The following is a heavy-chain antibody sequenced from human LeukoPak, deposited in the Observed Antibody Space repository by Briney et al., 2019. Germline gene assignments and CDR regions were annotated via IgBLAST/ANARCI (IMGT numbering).Heavy chain of an antibody. Sequence: SVKVSCKASGGTFSSYATSWVRQAPGQGLEWMGGIIPIFGTANYAQKFQGRVTITSDDSTSTAYMELSSLRSEDTAVYYCARLKRGIGAAGTSLRGWFDPWGQGTLVTVSS. V-gene: IGHV1-69*13. CDR2: IIPIFGTA. CDR3: ARLKRGIGAAGTSLRGWFDP. CDR1: GGTFSSYA. D-gene: IGHD6-13*01. J-gene: IGHJ5*02.